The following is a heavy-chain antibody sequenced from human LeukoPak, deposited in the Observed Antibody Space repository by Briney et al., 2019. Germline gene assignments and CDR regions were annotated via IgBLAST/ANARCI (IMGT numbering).Heavy chain of an antibody. D-gene: IGHD1-26*01. J-gene: IGHJ5*02. Sequence: ASVKVSCKASGYTFTSYYMHWVRQAPGQGLEWMGIINPSGGSTRYAQKFQGRVTMTRDMSTSTVYMELSSLRSEDTAVYYCARDNSVGDNAWWFDPWGQGTLVTVSS. V-gene: IGHV1-46*01. CDR1: GYTFTSYY. CDR3: ARDNSVGDNAWWFDP. CDR2: INPSGGST.